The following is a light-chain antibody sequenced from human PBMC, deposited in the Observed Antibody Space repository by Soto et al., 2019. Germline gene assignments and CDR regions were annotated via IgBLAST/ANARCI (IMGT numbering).Light chain of an antibody. J-gene: IGKJ1*01. CDR2: GAS. V-gene: IGKV3-20*01. CDR3: QQYGSSGT. CDR1: QSVSRNY. Sequence: EIVLTQSPGTLSLSPGERATLSCRASQSVSRNYLAWYQQKPGQAPRLLIYGASNRATGIPDRFSGSGSGTDFTLTISRLEPEDFAVYYCQQYGSSGTFGQGTKV.